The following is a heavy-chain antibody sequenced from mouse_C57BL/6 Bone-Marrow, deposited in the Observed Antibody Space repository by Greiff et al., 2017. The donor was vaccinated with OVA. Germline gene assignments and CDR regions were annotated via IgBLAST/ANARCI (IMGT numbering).Heavy chain of an antibody. CDR3: TRTIWDYWYFDV. Sequence: QVQLQQSGAELVRPGASVTLSCKASGYTFTDYEMHWVKQTPVHGLEWIGAIDPETGGTAYNQKFKGKAILTADKSSSTAYMELRSLTSEDSAVYYCTRTIWDYWYFDVWGTGTTVTVSS. D-gene: IGHD4-1*01. CDR1: GYTFTDYE. J-gene: IGHJ1*03. V-gene: IGHV1-15*01. CDR2: IDPETGGT.